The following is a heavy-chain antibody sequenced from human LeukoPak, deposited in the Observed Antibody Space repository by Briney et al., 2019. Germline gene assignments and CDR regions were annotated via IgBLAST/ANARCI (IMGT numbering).Heavy chain of an antibody. Sequence: SETLSLTCAVSGYSISSGYYWGWIRQPPGKGLVWIGSIYHSGSTYYNPSLKSRVTISVDTSKNQFSLNLSSVTAADTAVYYCARLLAGCPGGRCRAHFDYWGQGTLVTVSS. CDR3: ARLLAGCPGGRCRAHFDY. V-gene: IGHV4-38-2*01. D-gene: IGHD2-15*01. CDR2: IYHSGST. CDR1: GYSISSGYY. J-gene: IGHJ4*02.